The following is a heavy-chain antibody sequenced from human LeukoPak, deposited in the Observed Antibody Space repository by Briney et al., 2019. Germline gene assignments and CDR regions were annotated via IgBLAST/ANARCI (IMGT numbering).Heavy chain of an antibody. CDR1: GGSFSGYY. CDR2: INHSGST. CDR3: ARGQGGSYSTFLYYMDV. D-gene: IGHD3-10*01. V-gene: IGHV4-34*01. Sequence: SETLSLTCAVYGGSFSGYYWSWIRQPPGKGLEWIGEINHSGSTNYNPSLKSRVTISVDTSKNQFSLTLTSVTAADTAVYYCARGQGGSYSTFLYYMDVWGKGTTVTVSS. J-gene: IGHJ6*03.